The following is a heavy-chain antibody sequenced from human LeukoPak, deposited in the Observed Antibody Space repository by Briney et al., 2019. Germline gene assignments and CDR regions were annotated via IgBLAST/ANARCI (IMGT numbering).Heavy chain of an antibody. J-gene: IGHJ6*03. CDR2: ISSSSSYI. Sequence: PGGSLRLSCAASGFTFSSYSMNWVRQAPGKGLEWVSSISSSSSYIYYADSVKGRFTISRDNAKNPLYLQMNSLRAEDTAVYYCARVATSGYYSLGYYYYMDVWGKGTTVTVSS. CDR3: ARVATSGYYSLGYYYYMDV. D-gene: IGHD3-22*01. V-gene: IGHV3-21*01. CDR1: GFTFSSYS.